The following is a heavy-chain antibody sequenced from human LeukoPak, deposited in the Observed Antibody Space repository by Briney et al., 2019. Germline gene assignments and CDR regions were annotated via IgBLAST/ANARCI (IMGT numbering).Heavy chain of an antibody. V-gene: IGHV4-59*01. D-gene: IGHD3-22*01. J-gene: IGHJ2*01. Sequence: SETLSLTCTVSGDSISSYYWSWIWQPPERGQAWVGYIYSSASTKYNPSVKSRVTISVDTSKNQFSLKLSSVTAADTAVYYCARARVRSYSYDSSGFYTSDWHFDLWGRGTLVTVSS. CDR3: ARARVRSYSYDSSGFYTSDWHFDL. CDR1: GDSISSYY. CDR2: IYSSAST.